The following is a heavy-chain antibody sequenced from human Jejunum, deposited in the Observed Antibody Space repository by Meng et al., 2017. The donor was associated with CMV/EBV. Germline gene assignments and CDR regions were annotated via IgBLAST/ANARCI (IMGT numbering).Heavy chain of an antibody. V-gene: IGHV1-2*06. J-gene: IGHJ4*02. CDR3: ERGRSGEPTDY. Sequence: CKASGYIFSGYYMYWVRQAPGQSLEYMGRINPKSGGIDYTQNFQGRVTMTMDTSSNTVYMDLSSLRSDDTAVYCCERGRSGEPTDYWGQGTLVTVSS. D-gene: IGHD6-19*01. CDR2: INPKSGGI. CDR1: GYIFSGYY.